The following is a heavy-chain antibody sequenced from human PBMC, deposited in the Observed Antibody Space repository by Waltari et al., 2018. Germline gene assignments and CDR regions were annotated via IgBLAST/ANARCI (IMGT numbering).Heavy chain of an antibody. V-gene: IGHV3-49*03. D-gene: IGHD3-10*01. CDR3: STGEDTMPRGVSADY. J-gene: IGHJ4*02. CDR1: VFTFGDYA. CDR2: IRNKPRGGTT. Sequence: DVQVVESGGVLVQPGRSLRLSCTTSVFTFGDYAMTWSRQAPRKGLEWVGFIRNKPRGGTTEYAASVKGRFTISRDDSRSIAYLQMNSLRAEDTGVYYCSTGEDTMPRGVSADYWGLGTLVTVSS.